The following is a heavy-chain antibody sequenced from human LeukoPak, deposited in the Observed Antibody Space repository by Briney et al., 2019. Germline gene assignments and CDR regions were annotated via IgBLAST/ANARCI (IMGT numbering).Heavy chain of an antibody. CDR3: ARGVYYYGSGRFDP. CDR1: GGSISSGDYY. Sequence: SQTLSLTCTVSGGSISSGDYYWSWIRQPPGKGLEWIGYIYYSGSTYYNPSLKSRVTISVDTSKDQFSLKLSSVTAADTAVYYCARGVYYYGSGRFDPWGQGTLVAVSS. V-gene: IGHV4-30-4*01. CDR2: IYYSGST. D-gene: IGHD3-10*01. J-gene: IGHJ5*02.